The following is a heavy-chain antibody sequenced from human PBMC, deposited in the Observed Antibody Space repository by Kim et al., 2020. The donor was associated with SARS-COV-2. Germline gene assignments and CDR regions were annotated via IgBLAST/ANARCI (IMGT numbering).Heavy chain of an antibody. CDR1: GFTFSSYE. J-gene: IGHJ3*02. CDR3: ARDSMYYYDSSGSPDAFDI. D-gene: IGHD3-22*01. V-gene: IGHV3-48*03. CDR2: ISSSGSTI. Sequence: GGSLRLSCAASGFTFSSYEMNWVRQAPGKGLEWVSYISSSGSTIYYADSVKGRFTISRDNAKNSLYLQMNSLRAEDTAVYYCARDSMYYYDSSGSPDAFDIWGQGTMVTVSS.